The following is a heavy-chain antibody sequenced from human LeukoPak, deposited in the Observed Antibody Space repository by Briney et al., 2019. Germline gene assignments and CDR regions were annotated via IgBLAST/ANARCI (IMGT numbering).Heavy chain of an antibody. CDR1: GFTFDDYA. Sequence: GGSLRLSCAASGFTFDDYAMHWVRQAPGKGLEWVSGISWNSGSIGYADSVKGRFTISRDNAKNSLYLQMNSLRAEDTALYYCAKGRDYYDSSGPDYWGQGTLVTVSS. J-gene: IGHJ4*02. CDR3: AKGRDYYDSSGPDY. CDR2: ISWNSGSI. D-gene: IGHD3-22*01. V-gene: IGHV3-9*01.